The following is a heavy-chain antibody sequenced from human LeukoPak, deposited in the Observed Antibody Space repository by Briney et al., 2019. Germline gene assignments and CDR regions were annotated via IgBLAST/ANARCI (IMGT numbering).Heavy chain of an antibody. CDR3: VRDGVVGSYFFDY. CDR1: GYTFTTYY. D-gene: IGHD3-3*01. J-gene: IGHJ4*01. Sequence: ASVPVSFKASGYTFTTYYIHGVRQAPGQGLEWMGIISPSGGSTSYPHKFNVRVTITMDTSPSTVSMYLSSRRSGDTAVYLCVRDGVVGSYFFDYWGHGTLVSVS. CDR2: ISPSGGST. V-gene: IGHV1-46*01.